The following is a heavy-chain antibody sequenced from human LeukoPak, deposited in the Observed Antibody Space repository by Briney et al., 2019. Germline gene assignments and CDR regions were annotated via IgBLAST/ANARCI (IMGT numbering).Heavy chain of an antibody. J-gene: IGHJ4*02. CDR1: GGSISSGDYY. CDR3: ARESQLRFFDY. CDR2: IYYSGST. V-gene: IGHV4-61*08. Sequence: SQTLSLTCTVSGGSISSGDYYWSWIRQPPGKGLEWIGYIYYSGSTNYNPSLKSRVTISVDTSKNQFSLKLSSVTAADTAVYYCARESQLRFFDYWGQGTLVTVSS. D-gene: IGHD6-6*01.